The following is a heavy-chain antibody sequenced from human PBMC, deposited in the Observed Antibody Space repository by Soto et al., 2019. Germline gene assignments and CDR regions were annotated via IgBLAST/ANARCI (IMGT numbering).Heavy chain of an antibody. Sequence: TLSLTCTVSGGSISSSSYYWGWIRQPPGKGLEWIGSIYYSGSTYYNPSLKSRVTISVDTSKNQFSLKLSSVTAADTAVYYCARHYDFWSGYSLHFDYWGQGTLVTVSS. CDR1: GGSISSSSYY. V-gene: IGHV4-39*01. J-gene: IGHJ4*02. CDR2: IYYSGST. D-gene: IGHD3-3*01. CDR3: ARHYDFWSGYSLHFDY.